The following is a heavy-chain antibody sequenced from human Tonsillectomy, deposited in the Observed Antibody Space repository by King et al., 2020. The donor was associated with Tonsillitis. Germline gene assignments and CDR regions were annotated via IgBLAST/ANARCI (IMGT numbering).Heavy chain of an antibody. Sequence: GRGRGGPAETRSLTCTVSGDSISPYDWTWIRQPPGKGLGWIGYVYDTGSTRSNPSLKSRVTMSVDTSTNQFSLKLSSVTAAEPAVYYCARPRGGYNVGAFDIWGQGTMVTISS. J-gene: IGHJ3*02. D-gene: IGHD5-24*01. V-gene: IGHV4-59*01. CDR1: GDSISPYD. CDR2: VYDTGST. CDR3: ARPRGGYNVGAFDI.